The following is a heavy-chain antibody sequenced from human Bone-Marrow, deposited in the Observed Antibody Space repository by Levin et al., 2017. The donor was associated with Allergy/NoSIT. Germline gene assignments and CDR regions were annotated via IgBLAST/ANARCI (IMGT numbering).Heavy chain of an antibody. V-gene: IGHV4-31*03. CDR3: ARDSGPYYDSRWGRLDL. J-gene: IGHJ5*02. Sequence: PSETLSLTCTVSGGSTNSGGYYWNWIRQHPEGGLEWIGYIYFSGSAYYNPSLESRVSILLDMSTNQFSLNLTSVTVADTAVYFCARDSGPYYDSRWGRLDLWGQGLLVTVSS. CDR1: GGSTNSGGYY. D-gene: IGHD3-3*01. CDR2: IYFSGSA.